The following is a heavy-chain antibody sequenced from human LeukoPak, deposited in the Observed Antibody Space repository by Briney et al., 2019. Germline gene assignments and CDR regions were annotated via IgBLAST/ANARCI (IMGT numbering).Heavy chain of an antibody. Sequence: GGSLRLSCAASGFTFSSYGMSWVRQAPGKGLEWVSAISGSGGSTYYADSVKGRFTISRDNSKNTLYLQMNSLRAEDTAVYYCAKDYEPLVGVHRWGDWFDPWGQGTLVTVSS. D-gene: IGHD1-26*01. V-gene: IGHV3-23*01. CDR3: AKDYEPLVGVHRWGDWFDP. CDR1: GFTFSSYG. J-gene: IGHJ5*02. CDR2: ISGSGGST.